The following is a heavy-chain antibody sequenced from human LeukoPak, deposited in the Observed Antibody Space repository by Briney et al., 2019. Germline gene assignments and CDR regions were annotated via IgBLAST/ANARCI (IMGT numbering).Heavy chain of an antibody. V-gene: IGHV3-48*01. CDR3: ARGGARGFDY. CDR1: GFTFSSYS. Sequence: GGSLRLSCAASGFTFSSYSMNWVRQAPGKGLEWVSYISSSSTIYYADSVKGRFTISRDNAKNSLYLQMNSLRAEDTAVYYCARGGARGFDYWGQGTLVTVSS. CDR2: ISSSSTI. D-gene: IGHD1-26*01. J-gene: IGHJ4*02.